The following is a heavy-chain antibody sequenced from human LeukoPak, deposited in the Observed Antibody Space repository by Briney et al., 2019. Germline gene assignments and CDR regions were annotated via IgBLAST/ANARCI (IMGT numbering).Heavy chain of an antibody. V-gene: IGHV1-18*01. CDR2: INPKGGNT. D-gene: IGHD3-10*01. CDR1: GYTFSDFH. CDR3: TRDLPHYYGSGSYYAFDY. J-gene: IGHJ4*02. Sequence: ASVKVSCKASGYTFSDFHMHWVRQAPGQGLEWMGWINPKGGNTNYAQKLQGRVTVTTDRSTSTAYMELRGLGSDDTAVYYCTRDLPHYYGSGSYYAFDYWGQGTLVTVSS.